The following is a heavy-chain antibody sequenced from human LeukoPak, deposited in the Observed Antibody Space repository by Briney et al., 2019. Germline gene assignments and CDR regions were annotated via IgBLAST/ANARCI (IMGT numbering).Heavy chain of an antibody. D-gene: IGHD6-13*01. V-gene: IGHV4-34*01. CDR2: INHSGST. Sequence: SETLSLTCAVYGGSFSGYYWSWIRQPPGKGLEWIGEINHSGSTNYNPSLKSRVSISVDSSKNQFSLKVSSVTAGDTAVYYCARGSDTAAGLYWGQGTLVTVSS. J-gene: IGHJ4*02. CDR1: GGSFSGYY. CDR3: ARGSDTAAGLY.